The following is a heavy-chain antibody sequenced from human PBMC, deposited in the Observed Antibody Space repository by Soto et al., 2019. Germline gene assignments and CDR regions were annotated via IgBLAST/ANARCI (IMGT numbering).Heavy chain of an antibody. J-gene: IGHJ4*02. CDR2: IYYSGST. Sequence: SETLSLTCTVPGGSISSGGYYWSWIRQHPGKGLEWIGYIYYSGSTYYNPSLKSRVTISVDTSKNQFSLKLSSVTAADTAVYYCARDVLTEYSSSSGSFDYWGQGTLVTVSS. V-gene: IGHV4-31*03. CDR3: ARDVLTEYSSSSGSFDY. CDR1: GGSISSGGYY. D-gene: IGHD6-6*01.